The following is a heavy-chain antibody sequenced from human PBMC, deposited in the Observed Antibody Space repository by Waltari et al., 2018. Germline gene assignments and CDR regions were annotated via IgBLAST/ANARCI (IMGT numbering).Heavy chain of an antibody. V-gene: IGHV4-59*11. D-gene: IGHD5-12*01. CDR2: IYYSGST. J-gene: IGHJ4*02. CDR3: ARGGAYSGYDLDY. CDR1: GGSISSHY. Sequence: QVQLQESGPGLVKPSETLSLTCTVSGGSISSHYWSWIRQPPGKGLEWIGYIYYSGSTNYTPSLRSRVTIAVDTSKNQFSLKLSSVTAADTAVYYCARGGAYSGYDLDYWGQGTLVTVSS.